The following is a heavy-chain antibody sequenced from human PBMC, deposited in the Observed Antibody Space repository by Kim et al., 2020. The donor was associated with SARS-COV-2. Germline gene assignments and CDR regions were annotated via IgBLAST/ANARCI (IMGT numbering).Heavy chain of an antibody. D-gene: IGHD3-22*01. CDR3: ARVRTTMIVVVTDWYFDL. Sequence: KSRVTISVDTAKNQFALKLSSVTAADTAVYYCARVRTTMIVVVTDWYFDLWGRGTLVTVSS. J-gene: IGHJ2*01. V-gene: IGHV4-34*01.